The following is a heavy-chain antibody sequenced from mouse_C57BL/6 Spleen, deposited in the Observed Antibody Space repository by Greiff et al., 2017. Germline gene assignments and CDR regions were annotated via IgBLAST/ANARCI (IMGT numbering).Heavy chain of an antibody. V-gene: IGHV1-55*01. Sequence: QVQLQQPGAELVKPGASVKMSCKASGYTFTSYWITWVKQRPGQGLEWIGDIYPGSGSTNYNEKFKSKATLTVDTSSSTAYMQLSSLTSEDSAVYYCARGGDGCYGGWFAYWGQGTLVTVSA. D-gene: IGHD2-3*01. J-gene: IGHJ3*01. CDR1: GYTFTSYW. CDR2: IYPGSGST. CDR3: ARGGDGCYGGWFAY.